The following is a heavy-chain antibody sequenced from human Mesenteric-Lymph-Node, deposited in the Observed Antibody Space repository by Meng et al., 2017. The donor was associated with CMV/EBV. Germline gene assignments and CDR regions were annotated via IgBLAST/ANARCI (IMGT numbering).Heavy chain of an antibody. CDR1: GGSISSSSYY. CDR2: IYYSGST. Sequence: GPLRLSCTVSGGSISSSSYYWGWIRQPPGKGLEWIGSIYYSGSTYYNPSLKSRVTISVDTSKNQFSLKLSSVTAADTAVYYCARAGIGWRWLRFDYWGQGTLVTVSS. D-gene: IGHD5-12*01. J-gene: IGHJ4*02. CDR3: ARAGIGWRWLRFDY. V-gene: IGHV4-39*01.